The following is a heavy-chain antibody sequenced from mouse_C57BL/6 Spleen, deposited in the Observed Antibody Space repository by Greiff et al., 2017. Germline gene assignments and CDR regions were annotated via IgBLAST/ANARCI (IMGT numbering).Heavy chain of an antibody. CDR1: GYAFSSSW. CDR3: ARLGVVANFDY. Sequence: VQLQESGPELVKPGASVKISCKASGYAFSSSWMNWVKQRPGKGLEWIGRIYPGDGDTNYNGKFKGKATLTADKSSSTAYMQLSSLTSEDSAVYFCARLGVVANFDYWGQGTTLTVSS. D-gene: IGHD1-1*01. CDR2: IYPGDGDT. J-gene: IGHJ2*01. V-gene: IGHV1-82*01.